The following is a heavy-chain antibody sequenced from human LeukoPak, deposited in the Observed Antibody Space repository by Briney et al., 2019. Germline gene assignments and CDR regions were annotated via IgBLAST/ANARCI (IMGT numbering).Heavy chain of an antibody. CDR1: GFTFSSYE. D-gene: IGHD5-18*01. V-gene: IGHV3-48*03. CDR2: ISSSGSTI. J-gene: IGHJ4*02. CDR3: ARDTAMVSAFDY. Sequence: PGGSLRLSCAASGFTFSSYEMNWVRQAPGKGLEWVSYISSSGSTIYYADSVKGRFTISRDNAKNSLYLQMNSLRAEDTAVYYCARDTAMVSAFDYWGQGTLVTVSS.